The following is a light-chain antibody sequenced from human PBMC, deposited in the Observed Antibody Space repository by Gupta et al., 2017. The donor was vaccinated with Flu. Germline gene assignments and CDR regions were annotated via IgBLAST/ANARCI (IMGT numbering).Light chain of an antibody. V-gene: IGLV2-18*02. J-gene: IGLJ2*01. CDR3: TSYTARNTLV. CDR2: EVT. Sequence: SSDIGYYNRVSWYQQAPGTAPKLMIYEVTNRPSGVPDRFSGSKSGNTASLTISGLQAEDEGDFYCTSYTARNTLVFGGGTKLTVL. CDR1: SSDIGYYNR.